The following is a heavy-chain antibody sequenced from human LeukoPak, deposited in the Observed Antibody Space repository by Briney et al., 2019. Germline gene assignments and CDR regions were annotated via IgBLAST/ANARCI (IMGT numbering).Heavy chain of an antibody. Sequence: PGGSLRLSCAASGFTFSDFDMNWVRQPPGKGPEWVSHISHSGISTYYADSVKGRFTLSRDNSKNTLYLQMNSLRAEDTALYYCAKQVAVAGIDYWGQGTLVTVSS. CDR1: GFTFSDFD. J-gene: IGHJ4*02. D-gene: IGHD6-19*01. CDR2: ISHSGIST. CDR3: AKQVAVAGIDY. V-gene: IGHV3-23*01.